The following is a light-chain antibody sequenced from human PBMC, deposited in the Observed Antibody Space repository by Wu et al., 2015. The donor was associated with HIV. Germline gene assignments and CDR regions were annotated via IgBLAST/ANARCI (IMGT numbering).Light chain of an antibody. J-gene: IGKJ1*01. CDR3: QQYNIWPPVT. Sequence: EQLMTPSPATLSVSPGERVTLSCRASQSVYSNLAWYQQIPGQAPRLLIYDASNRATGVPARFSGSGSGTEFILTISSIQSEDSAVYYCQQYNIWPPVTFGQGTKVEIK. CDR1: QSVYSN. V-gene: IGKV3-15*01. CDR2: DAS.